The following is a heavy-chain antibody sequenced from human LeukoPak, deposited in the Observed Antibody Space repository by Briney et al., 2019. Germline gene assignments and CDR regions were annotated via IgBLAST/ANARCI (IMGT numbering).Heavy chain of an antibody. D-gene: IGHD1-7*01. CDR2: INPIGGST. Sequence: ASVKVSCKASGYTFTSYYMHWVRQAPGQGLEWMGIINPIGGSTSYAQKFQGRVTMTRDTSISTAYMELSRLRSDDTAVYYCARDRALSNWNYAFYYYMDVWGKGATVTVSS. V-gene: IGHV1-46*01. CDR3: ARDRALSNWNYAFYYYMDV. CDR1: GYTFTSYY. J-gene: IGHJ6*03.